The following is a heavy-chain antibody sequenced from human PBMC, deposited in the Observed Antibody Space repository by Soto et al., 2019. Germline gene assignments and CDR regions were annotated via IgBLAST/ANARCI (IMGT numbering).Heavy chain of an antibody. J-gene: IGHJ4*02. Sequence: GGSLRLSWAASGFTFSSYAMSWVRQAPGKGLEWVSVISGSGGSTHYADSVKGRSTISRDNSKNTLHLQVNSLRGEDTAVYYCAKEADISGYYPAYWGQGTQVTVSS. CDR2: ISGSGGST. CDR1: GFTFSSYA. D-gene: IGHD3-22*01. CDR3: AKEADISGYYPAY. V-gene: IGHV3-23*01.